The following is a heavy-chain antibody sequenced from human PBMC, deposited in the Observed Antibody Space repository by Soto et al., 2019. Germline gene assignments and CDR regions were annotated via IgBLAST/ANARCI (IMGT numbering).Heavy chain of an antibody. Sequence: QVQLVQSGAEVKKPGASVKVSCKASGYTFTSYGISWVRQAPGQGLEWMGWISAYNGNTNYAPMLQGRVTMTTATSTSTASMALRTLSSDDPAVYSSASIVAASYSFDYCGQATLVTFSS. CDR3: ASIVAASYSFDY. V-gene: IGHV1-18*01. CDR2: ISAYNGNT. CDR1: GYTFTSYG. J-gene: IGHJ4*02. D-gene: IGHD6-13*01.